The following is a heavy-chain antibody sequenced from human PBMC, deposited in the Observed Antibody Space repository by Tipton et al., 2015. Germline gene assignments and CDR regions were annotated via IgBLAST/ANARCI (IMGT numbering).Heavy chain of an antibody. V-gene: IGHV4-39*01. D-gene: IGHD3-22*01. J-gene: IGHJ4*02. CDR2: IYYYGST. CDR1: GGSINSTSYY. Sequence: TLSLTCTVSGGSINSTSYYWGWIRQPPGKGLEWIGNIYYYGSTYYNPSLKSRVTISVDTSKKQFSLKLSSVTAADTAVYYCASPPPYYYDSTIYYGYWGQGTLVTVSP. CDR3: ASPPPYYYDSTIYYGY.